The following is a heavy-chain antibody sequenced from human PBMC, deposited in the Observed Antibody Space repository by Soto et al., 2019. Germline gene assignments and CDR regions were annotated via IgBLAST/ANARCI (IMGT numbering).Heavy chain of an antibody. Sequence: ASVTVSCKASGYTFTSYGISWVRQAPGQGLEWMGWISAYNGNTNYVQKLQGRVTMTTDTSTSTAYMELRSLRSDDTAVYYCAGEGRYSYGHGMDVWGQGTTVTVSS. CDR1: GYTFTSYG. D-gene: IGHD5-18*01. CDR3: AGEGRYSYGHGMDV. CDR2: ISAYNGNT. V-gene: IGHV1-18*04. J-gene: IGHJ6*02.